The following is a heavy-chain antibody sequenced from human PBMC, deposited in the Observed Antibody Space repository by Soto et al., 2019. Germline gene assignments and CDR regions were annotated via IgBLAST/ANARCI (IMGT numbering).Heavy chain of an antibody. CDR1: GFTFSSYA. J-gene: IGHJ3*02. Sequence: GGSLRLSCAASGFTFSSYAMSWVRQAPGKGLEWVSAISGSGGSTYYADSVKGRFTISRDNSKNTLYLQMNSLRAEDTAVYYCAKGYYDSSGILSAFDIWGQGTMVTVSS. CDR2: ISGSGGST. V-gene: IGHV3-23*01. CDR3: AKGYYDSSGILSAFDI. D-gene: IGHD3-22*01.